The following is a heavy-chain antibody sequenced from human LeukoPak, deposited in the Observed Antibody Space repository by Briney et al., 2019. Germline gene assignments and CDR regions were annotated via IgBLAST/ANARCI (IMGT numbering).Heavy chain of an antibody. V-gene: IGHV1-69*05. J-gene: IGHJ6*03. D-gene: IGHD5-12*01. Sequence: ASVKVSCKASGGTFSSYAISWVRQAPGQGLEWMGRIIPIFGTANYAQKFQGRVTITTDESTSTAYMELSSLRSEDTAVYYCARGGYSGYDRYYYYYYMDVWGKGTTVTVSS. CDR1: GGTFSSYA. CDR2: IIPIFGTA. CDR3: ARGGYSGYDRYYYYYYMDV.